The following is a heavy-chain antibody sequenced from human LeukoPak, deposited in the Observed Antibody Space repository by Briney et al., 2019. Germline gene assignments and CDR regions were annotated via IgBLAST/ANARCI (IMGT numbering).Heavy chain of an antibody. Sequence: KTSETLSLTCTVSGGSISSYYWTWIRQTPGKGLEWIGYIYYSGNTNYNPSLESRVIVSVDTSKNQFSLKLTSVTAADTAVYYCARGQFWSGYSIWGQGTLVTVSS. V-gene: IGHV4-59*01. CDR3: ARGQFWSGYSI. J-gene: IGHJ4*02. CDR1: GGSISSYY. CDR2: IYYSGNT. D-gene: IGHD3-3*02.